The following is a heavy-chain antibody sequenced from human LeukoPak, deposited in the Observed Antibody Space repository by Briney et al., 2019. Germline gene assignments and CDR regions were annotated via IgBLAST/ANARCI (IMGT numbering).Heavy chain of an antibody. Sequence: SETLSLTCAVYGGSFSGYYWSWIRQPPGKGLEWIGEINHSGSTNYNPSLKSRVTISVDTSKNQFSLKLSSVTAADTAVYYCARVYCSGGSCYRGYYYMDVWGKGTTVTVSS. CDR1: GGSFSGYY. CDR3: ARVYCSGGSCYRGYYYMDV. D-gene: IGHD2-15*01. J-gene: IGHJ6*03. V-gene: IGHV4-34*01. CDR2: INHSGST.